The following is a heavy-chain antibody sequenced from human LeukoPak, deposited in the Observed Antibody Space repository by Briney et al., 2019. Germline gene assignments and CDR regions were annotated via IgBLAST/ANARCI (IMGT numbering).Heavy chain of an antibody. CDR1: GFTFSSYA. CDR2: ISGSGGST. J-gene: IGHJ4*02. Sequence: PSGGSLRLSCAASGFTFSSYAMSWVRQAPGKGLEWVSAISGSGGSTYYADSVKGRFTISRDNSKNTLYLQMNSLRAEDTAVYYCAKPLRSNTYYLFDYWGQGTLVTVSS. V-gene: IGHV3-23*01. D-gene: IGHD3-16*01. CDR3: AKPLRSNTYYLFDY.